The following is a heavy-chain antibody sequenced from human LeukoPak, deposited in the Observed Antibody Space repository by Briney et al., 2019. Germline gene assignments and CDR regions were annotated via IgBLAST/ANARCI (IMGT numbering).Heavy chain of an antibody. J-gene: IGHJ4*02. CDR2: INHSGST. CDR3: ASLYYYDSSGYRTVDY. CDR1: GGSFSGCY. D-gene: IGHD3-22*01. V-gene: IGHV4-34*01. Sequence: SETLSLTCAVYGGSFSGCYWSWIRQPPGKGLEWIGEINHSGSTNYNPSLKSRVTISVDTSKNQFSLKLSSVTAADTAVYYCASLYYYDSSGYRTVDYWGQGTLVTVSS.